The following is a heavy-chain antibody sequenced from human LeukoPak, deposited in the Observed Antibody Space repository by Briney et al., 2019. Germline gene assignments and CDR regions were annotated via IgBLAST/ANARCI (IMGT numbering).Heavy chain of an antibody. CDR2: IKQDGSEK. CDR1: GFTFSSYW. D-gene: IGHD6-19*01. V-gene: IGHV3-7*01. CDR3: ARDNFGEWLVPPYFDY. J-gene: IGHJ4*02. Sequence: PGGSLRLSCAASGFTFSSYWMIWVRQAPGKGLEWVANIKQDGSEKYYVDSVKGRFTISRDNAKNSLYLQMNSLRAEDTAVYYCARDNFGEWLVPPYFDYWGQGTLVTVSS.